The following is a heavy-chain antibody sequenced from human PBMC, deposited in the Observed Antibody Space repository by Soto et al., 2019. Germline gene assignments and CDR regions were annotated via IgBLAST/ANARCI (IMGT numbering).Heavy chain of an antibody. CDR2: ISGSGGST. CDR1: GVTFSSYS. V-gene: IGHV3-23*01. J-gene: IGHJ4*02. D-gene: IGHD1-26*01. Sequence: PGGSLRLSCSASGVTFSSYSMNWVRQAPGKGLEWVSAISGSGGSTYYADSVKGRFTISRDNSKNTLYLQMNSLRAEDTAVYYCATSRSAAATSSFDYWGQGSLVSVSS. CDR3: ATSRSAAATSSFDY.